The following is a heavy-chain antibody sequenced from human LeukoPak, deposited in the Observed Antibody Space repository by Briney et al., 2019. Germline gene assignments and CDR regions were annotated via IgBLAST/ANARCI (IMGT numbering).Heavy chain of an antibody. CDR1: GYXFTSYG. V-gene: IGHV1-18*01. Sequence: ASVKVSCRASGYXFTSYGMSWVRQAPGQGLEWMGWISAYNGNTNYAQKLQGRVTMTTDTSTSTAYMELRSLRSDDTAVYYCARINYDILTGYYSWDYWGQGTLVTVSS. D-gene: IGHD3-9*01. CDR2: ISAYNGNT. CDR3: ARINYDILTGYYSWDY. J-gene: IGHJ4*02.